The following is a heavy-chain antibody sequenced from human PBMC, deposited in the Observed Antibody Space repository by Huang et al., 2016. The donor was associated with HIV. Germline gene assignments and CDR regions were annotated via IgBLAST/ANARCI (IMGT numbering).Heavy chain of an antibody. D-gene: IGHD1-26*01. V-gene: IGHV3-7*01. CDR1: GFTFNSYW. CDR3: ARDPTFRENDGHPHFDF. Sequence: EVQLVESGGDLVQPGGSLRLSCAASGFTFNSYWMTWVRQAPGKGLEWGAEIKGDGRVKNYVDSVKGRFTISRDNAKNSLYLQMKSLRAEDTAIYFCARDPTFRENDGHPHFDFWGQGALVTVSS. CDR2: IKGDGRVK. J-gene: IGHJ4*02.